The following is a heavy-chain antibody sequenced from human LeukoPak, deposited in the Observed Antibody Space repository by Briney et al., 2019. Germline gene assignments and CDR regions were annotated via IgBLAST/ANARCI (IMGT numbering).Heavy chain of an antibody. V-gene: IGHV4-61*01. CDR3: ARRISGDYGNWLDP. CDR2: VYHSGNT. J-gene: IGHJ5*02. Sequence: SETLSLTCTVSGGSVSSGSYYWSWIRQPPGKRLEWIGSVYHSGNTNYNPSLGSRVTMSVDTSKNQFSLKLNSVTATDTAVYYCARRISGDYGNWLDPWGQGTLVTVSS. CDR1: GGSVSSGSYY. D-gene: IGHD4-17*01.